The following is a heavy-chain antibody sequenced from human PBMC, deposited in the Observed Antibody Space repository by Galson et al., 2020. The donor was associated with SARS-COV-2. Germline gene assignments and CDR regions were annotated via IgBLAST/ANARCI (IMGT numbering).Heavy chain of an antibody. J-gene: IGHJ3*02. CDR3: VKEYYYDSTGPLDAFDI. D-gene: IGHD3-22*01. CDR1: GFTSSSYW. V-gene: IGHV3-74*01. Sequence: GGYLRLSCAASGFTSSSYWMHWVRQAPGKGLVWVSRIHSDGSSTRYADFVKGRLTISRDNAKNTLYLQMNSLRTEDTAVYYCVKEYYYDSTGPLDAFDIWGQGTMVTVSS. CDR2: IHSDGSST.